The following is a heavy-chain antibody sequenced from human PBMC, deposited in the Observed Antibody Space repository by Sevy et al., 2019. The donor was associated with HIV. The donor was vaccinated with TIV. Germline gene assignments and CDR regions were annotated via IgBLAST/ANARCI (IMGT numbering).Heavy chain of an antibody. J-gene: IGHJ4*02. Sequence: ASVKVSCRVSGYTLTQLSMHWVRQAPGKTLEWMGGFDPEDGETIYAQKFQGRVTMTVDTSANTAYMQLSSLRSEDTAVYYCTTMEYYHNVSGYSSGDYWGQGTLVTVSS. CDR2: FDPEDGET. D-gene: IGHD3-22*01. CDR1: GYTLTQLS. CDR3: TTMEYYHNVSGYSSGDY. V-gene: IGHV1-24*01.